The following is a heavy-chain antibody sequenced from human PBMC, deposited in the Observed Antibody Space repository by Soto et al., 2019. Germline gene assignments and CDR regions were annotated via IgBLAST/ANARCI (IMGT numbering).Heavy chain of an antibody. D-gene: IGHD6-13*01. J-gene: IGHJ6*02. V-gene: IGHV3-21*01. Sequence: GGSLRLSCAASGFTFSSYSMNWVRQAPGKGLEWVSSISSSSSYIYYADSVKGRFTISRDNAKNSLYLQMNSLRAEDTAVYYCARALGAAAGTFAFDYYHYYGMDVWGQGTTVTVSS. CDR2: ISSSSSYI. CDR1: GFTFSSYS. CDR3: ARALGAAAGTFAFDYYHYYGMDV.